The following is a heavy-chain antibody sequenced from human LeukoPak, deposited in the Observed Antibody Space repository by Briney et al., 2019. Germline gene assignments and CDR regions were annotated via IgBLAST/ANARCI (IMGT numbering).Heavy chain of an antibody. CDR3: ARAPRVGDYAGIDY. D-gene: IGHD4-23*01. V-gene: IGHV4-61*01. Sequence: SETLSLTCTVSGGSVSSGSYYWSWIRQPPGKGLEWIGYIYYSGSTNYNPSLKSRVTISVDTSKNQFSLKLSSVTAADTAVYYCARAPRVGDYAGIDYWGQGTLVIVSS. CDR2: IYYSGST. CDR1: GGSVSSGSYY. J-gene: IGHJ4*02.